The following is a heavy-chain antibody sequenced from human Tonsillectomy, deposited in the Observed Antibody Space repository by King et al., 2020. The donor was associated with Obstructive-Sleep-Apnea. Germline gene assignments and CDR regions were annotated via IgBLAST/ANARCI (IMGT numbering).Heavy chain of an antibody. Sequence: VQLVESGGGLVQPGGSLRLSCAASGFMFRTSWMHWVRQAPGKGLVLVSRINSDGGSTIYADFVKVRFTISRDNAKNTLYLQMNSLRAEDTAVYYCARDRGGAGPTTTDYWGQGTLVTVSS. CDR1: GFMFRTSW. V-gene: IGHV3-74*01. CDR2: INSDGGST. D-gene: IGHD1-26*01. J-gene: IGHJ4*02. CDR3: ARDRGGAGPTTTDY.